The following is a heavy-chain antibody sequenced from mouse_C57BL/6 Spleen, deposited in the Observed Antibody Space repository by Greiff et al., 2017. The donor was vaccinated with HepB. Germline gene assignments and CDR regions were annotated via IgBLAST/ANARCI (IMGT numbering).Heavy chain of an antibody. CDR3: ARITTVVPDAMDY. V-gene: IGHV1-26*01. CDR1: GYTFTDYY. D-gene: IGHD1-1*01. CDR2: INPNNGGT. J-gene: IGHJ4*01. Sequence: EVQLQQSGPELVKPGASVKISCKASGYTFTDYYMNWVKQSHGKSLEWIGDINPNNGGTSYNQKFKGKATLTVDKSSSTAYMELRSLASEDSAVEYCARITTVVPDAMDYWGQGTSVTVSS.